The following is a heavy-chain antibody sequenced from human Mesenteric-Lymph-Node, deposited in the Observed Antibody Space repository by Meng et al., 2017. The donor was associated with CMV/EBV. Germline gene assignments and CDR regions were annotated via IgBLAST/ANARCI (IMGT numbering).Heavy chain of an antibody. Sequence: SETLSLTCTVSGGSIRSYYWSWIRQPPGKGLEWIGYIYYSGSTNYNPSLKSRVTISVDTSKNQFSLKLSSVTAADTAVYYCARDIKGLDYYYYGMDVWGQGTTVTVSS. D-gene: IGHD3-10*01. CDR1: GGSIRSYY. V-gene: IGHV4-59*01. CDR2: IYYSGST. J-gene: IGHJ6*02. CDR3: ARDIKGLDYYYYGMDV.